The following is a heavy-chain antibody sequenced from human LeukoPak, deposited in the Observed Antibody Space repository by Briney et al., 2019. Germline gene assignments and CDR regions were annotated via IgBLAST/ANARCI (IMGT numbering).Heavy chain of an antibody. Sequence: ASMKVSCKASGYTFSDYYMHWVRQAPGQGLEWMAWINPNIGVTDSTQKFQGRVTMTSDTSISTAYMELSRVRSDDTAVDYCARDAGPRMIFKVARGWFAIWGQGTLVTVSS. CDR2: INPNIGVT. D-gene: IGHD3/OR15-3a*01. CDR1: GYTFSDYY. V-gene: IGHV1-2*02. CDR3: ARDAGPRMIFKVARGWFAI. J-gene: IGHJ4*02.